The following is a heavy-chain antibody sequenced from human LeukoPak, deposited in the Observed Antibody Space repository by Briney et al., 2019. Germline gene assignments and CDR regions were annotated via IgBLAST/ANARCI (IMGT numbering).Heavy chain of an antibody. D-gene: IGHD4-23*01. J-gene: IGHJ4*02. Sequence: ASVKVSCKASGYIFTTYGISWVRQAPGQGLEWMGWINPYNDNTHYAQKFQDRVAMTTDTSTRTVYMELRSLRSDDTALYYCARESTATVIRFDYWGQGTLVTVSS. V-gene: IGHV1-18*01. CDR2: INPYNDNT. CDR1: GYIFTTYG. CDR3: ARESTATVIRFDY.